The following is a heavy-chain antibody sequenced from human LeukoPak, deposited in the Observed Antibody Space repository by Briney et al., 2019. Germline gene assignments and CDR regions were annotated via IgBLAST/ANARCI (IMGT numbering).Heavy chain of an antibody. J-gene: IGHJ5*02. CDR1: GGTFSSYA. CDR3: ARTNSITIFGVVTRLNGWFDP. CDR2: IIPIFGTA. D-gene: IGHD3-3*01. V-gene: IGHV1-69*06. Sequence: ASVKVSCKASGGTFSSYAISWVRQAPGQGLEWMGSIIPIFGTANYAQKFQGSVTITADKSTSTAYMELSSLRSEDTAVYYCARTNSITIFGVVTRLNGWFDPWGQGTLVTVSS.